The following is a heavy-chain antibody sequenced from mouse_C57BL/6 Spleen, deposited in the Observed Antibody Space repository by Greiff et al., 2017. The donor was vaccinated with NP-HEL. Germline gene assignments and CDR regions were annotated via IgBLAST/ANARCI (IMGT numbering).Heavy chain of an antibody. D-gene: IGHD1-1*01. Sequence: EVQVVESGPGMVKPSQSLSLTCTVTGYSITSGYDWHWIRHFPGNKLEWMGYISYSGSTNYNPSLKSRISITHDTSKNHFFLKLNSVTTEDTATYYCARGDTTVAWYFDVWGTGTTVTVSS. CDR2: ISYSGST. J-gene: IGHJ1*03. CDR1: GYSITSGYD. CDR3: ARGDTTVAWYFDV. V-gene: IGHV3-1*01.